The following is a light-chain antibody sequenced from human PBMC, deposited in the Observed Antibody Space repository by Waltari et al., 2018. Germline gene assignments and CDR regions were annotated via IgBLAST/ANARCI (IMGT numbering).Light chain of an antibody. CDR1: ASISSGY. J-gene: IGKJ5*01. CDR3: HQYDRSPPFT. Sequence: GERVTLSCRASASISSGYFAWFQQKPGQPPRLLIYGASRRAAGIPDRFSGGGSGADYTLTISRLEPEDFAVYYCHQYDRSPPFTFGQGTRL. CDR2: GAS. V-gene: IGKV3-20*01.